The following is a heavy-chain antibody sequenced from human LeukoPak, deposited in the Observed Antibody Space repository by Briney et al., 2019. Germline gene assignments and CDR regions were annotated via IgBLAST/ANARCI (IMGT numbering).Heavy chain of an antibody. Sequence: QPGGSLRLSCAASGFTFRTYWMTWVRQAPGKGLEWVANIKEDGSETYYVDSVKGRFTISRDNAKNSLSLQMNSLRAEDTAVYYCATKGASDLGFDPWGQGILVTVSS. CDR1: GFTFRTYW. V-gene: IGHV3-7*02. CDR2: IKEDGSET. J-gene: IGHJ5*02. CDR3: ATKGASDLGFDP.